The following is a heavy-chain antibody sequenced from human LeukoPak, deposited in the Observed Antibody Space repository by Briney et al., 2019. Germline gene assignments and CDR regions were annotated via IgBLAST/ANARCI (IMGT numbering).Heavy chain of an antibody. J-gene: IGHJ4*02. V-gene: IGHV3-7*01. Sequence: PGGSLRLSRAASGFTFSTYWMSWVRQAPGKGLEWVANIKGDGSEKNYVGSVKGRFTISRDNAKNSLYLQMNSLRAEDTAVYYCAKDTPFGGNWGQGTLVTVSS. CDR3: AKDTPFGGN. CDR1: GFTFSTYW. D-gene: IGHD1-26*01. CDR2: IKGDGSEK.